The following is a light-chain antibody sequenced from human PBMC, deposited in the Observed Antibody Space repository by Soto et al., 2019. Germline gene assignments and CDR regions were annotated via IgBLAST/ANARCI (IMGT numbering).Light chain of an antibody. Sequence: EIVMTQSPATLSVSPGERATLSCRASQSVSNNLAWYQQKPGQAPRPLIYGASSRATGVPARFSGSGSGTEFTLTISSLQSEDFALYYCQQYDNWPRTFGQGTRLEIK. CDR2: GAS. V-gene: IGKV3-15*01. CDR3: QQYDNWPRT. J-gene: IGKJ5*01. CDR1: QSVSNN.